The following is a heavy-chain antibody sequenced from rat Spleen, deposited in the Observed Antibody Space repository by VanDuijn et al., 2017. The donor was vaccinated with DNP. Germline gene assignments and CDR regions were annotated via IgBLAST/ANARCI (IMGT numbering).Heavy chain of an antibody. CDR2: INSDGSST. CDR3: TTDAAY. CDR1: GFTFGDYY. Sequence: EVQLVESGGGLVQPGGSLKLSCAASGFTFGDYYMSWVRQAPTGGLEWVASINSDGSSTYYRDSVKGRFTISRDNARSNLYLQMDSLRSEDTATYYCTTDAAYWGQGTLVTVSS. J-gene: IGHJ3*01. V-gene: IGHV5-20*01.